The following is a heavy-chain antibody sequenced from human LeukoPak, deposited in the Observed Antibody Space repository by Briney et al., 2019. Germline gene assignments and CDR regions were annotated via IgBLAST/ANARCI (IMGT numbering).Heavy chain of an antibody. V-gene: IGHV4-59*01. CDR3: ARVESSSWGLNYYYYYMDV. Sequence: PSETLSLTCTVSGGSISSYYWSWIRQPPGKGLEWIGYIYYGGSTNYNPSLKSRVTISVDTSKNQFSPKLSSVTAADTAVYYCARVESSSWGLNYYYYYMDVWGKGTTVTVSS. J-gene: IGHJ6*03. CDR1: GGSISSYY. CDR2: IYYGGST. D-gene: IGHD6-13*01.